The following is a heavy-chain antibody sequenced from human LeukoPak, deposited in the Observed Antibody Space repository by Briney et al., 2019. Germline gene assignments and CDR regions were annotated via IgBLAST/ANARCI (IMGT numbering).Heavy chain of an antibody. D-gene: IGHD1-14*01. J-gene: IGHJ4*02. CDR1: GFDFGAYE. CDR3: AKATRATETDSQDY. Sequence: GGSLRLSCAASGFDFGAYEMNWVRQAPGKGLEWGSYIAGSDTTTYYADSVKGRFTISRDNSKNTLYLQMNSLRAEDTAVYYCAKATRATETDSQDYWGQGILVTVSS. CDR2: IAGSDTTT. V-gene: IGHV3-48*03.